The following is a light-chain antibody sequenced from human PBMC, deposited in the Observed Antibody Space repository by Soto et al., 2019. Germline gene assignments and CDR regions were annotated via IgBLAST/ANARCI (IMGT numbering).Light chain of an antibody. CDR2: LNSDGSH. CDR3: QTWGSGIVV. Sequence: QPVLTQSPSASASLGASVKLTCTLSSGHSNYDIAWHQQQSEKGPRYLMKLNSDGSHSKGDGIPDRFSGSSSGAERYLTISRLQSEDEADYYCQTWGSGIVVFGGGTKLTVL. V-gene: IGLV4-69*01. J-gene: IGLJ2*01. CDR1: SGHSNYD.